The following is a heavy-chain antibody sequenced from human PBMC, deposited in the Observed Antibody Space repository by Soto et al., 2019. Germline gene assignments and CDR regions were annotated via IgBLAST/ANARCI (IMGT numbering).Heavy chain of an antibody. J-gene: IGHJ4*02. CDR2: ISAYNGNT. CDR3: ARSYDSSDPPHY. CDR1: GYTFTSYG. V-gene: IGHV1-18*01. D-gene: IGHD3-22*01. Sequence: ASVKVSCKASGYTFTSYGISWVRQAPGQGLEWMGWISAYNGNTNYAQKLQGRVTMTTDTSTSTAYMELRSMRSDDTAVYYCARSYDSSDPPHYWGQGALVTVSS.